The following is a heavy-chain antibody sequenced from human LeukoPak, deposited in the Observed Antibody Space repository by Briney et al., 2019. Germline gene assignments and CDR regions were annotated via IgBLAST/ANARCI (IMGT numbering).Heavy chain of an antibody. J-gene: IGHJ3*01. D-gene: IGHD3-16*01. V-gene: IGHV3-21*01. CDR2: ISSSSSYI. Sequence: GGSLRLSCAASGFTFSSYIMNWVRQAPGKGLEWVSSISSSSSYIYYADSVKGRFTISRDNAKNSLYLQMNSLRAEDTAVYYCARVWVPSAFDLWGQGTMVTVSS. CDR3: ARVWVPSAFDL. CDR1: GFTFSSYI.